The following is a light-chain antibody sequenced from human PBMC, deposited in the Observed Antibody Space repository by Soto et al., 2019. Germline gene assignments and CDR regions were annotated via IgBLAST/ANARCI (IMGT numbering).Light chain of an antibody. CDR1: QTISSH. CDR3: QQRSNWLLT. Sequence: EIVLTQSPATLSLSPGERATLSCRASQTISSHLAGYQQKPGQAPRLLMYDASNRATGIPARFSGSGSGTDFTLIISSLEPEDSAVYYCQQRSNWLLTFGGGTKVEIK. CDR2: DAS. J-gene: IGKJ4*01. V-gene: IGKV3-11*01.